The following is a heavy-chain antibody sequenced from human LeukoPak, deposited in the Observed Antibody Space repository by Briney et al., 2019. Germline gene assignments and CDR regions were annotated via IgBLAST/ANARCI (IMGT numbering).Heavy chain of an antibody. J-gene: IGHJ6*02. Sequence: ASVTVSCKASGYTFTGYYMHWVRQAPGQGLEWMGWINPNSGGTNYAQKFQGRVTITRDTSISTAYMELSRLRSDDTAVYYCARVGPPTKYYYYGMDVWGQGTTVTVSS. CDR2: INPNSGGT. CDR1: GYTFTGYY. CDR3: ARVGPPTKYYYYGMDV. V-gene: IGHV1-2*02.